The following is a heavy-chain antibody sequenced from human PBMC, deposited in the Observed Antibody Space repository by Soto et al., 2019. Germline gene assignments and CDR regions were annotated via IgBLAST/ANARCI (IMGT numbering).Heavy chain of an antibody. J-gene: IGHJ4*02. Sequence: SETLSLTCAVYGGSFSGYYWSWIRQPPGKGLEWIGEINHSGSTYYNPSLKSRVTISVDTSKNQFSLKLSSVTAADTAVYYCASSDDYGDYVGRIDYWGQGTLVTV. CDR1: GGSFSGYY. D-gene: IGHD4-17*01. V-gene: IGHV4-34*01. CDR3: ASSDDYGDYVGRIDY. CDR2: INHSGST.